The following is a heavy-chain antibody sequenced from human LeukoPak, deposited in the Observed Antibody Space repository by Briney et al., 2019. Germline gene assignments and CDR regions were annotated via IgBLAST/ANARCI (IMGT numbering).Heavy chain of an antibody. V-gene: IGHV4-4*07. CDR3: ARDGWWELRGYYYYMDV. D-gene: IGHD1-26*01. J-gene: IGHJ6*03. Sequence: SSETLSLTCTVSGGSISSYYWSWIRQPAGKGLEWIGRIYTSGSTNYNPSLKSRVTMSVDTSKNQFSLKLSSVTAADTAVYYCARDGWWELRGYYYYMDVWGKGTTVTVSS. CDR2: IYTSGST. CDR1: GGSISSYY.